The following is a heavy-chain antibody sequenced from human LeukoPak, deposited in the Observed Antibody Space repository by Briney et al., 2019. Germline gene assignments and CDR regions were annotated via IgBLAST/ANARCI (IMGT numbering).Heavy chain of an antibody. J-gene: IGHJ4*02. CDR3: ARRDGDNDRGFDY. V-gene: IGHV3-23*01. D-gene: IGHD4-17*01. Sequence: GGSLRLSCAASGFTFSSYAMNWVRQAPGRGLEWVSSISGSGYTTHYADSVQGRFTIPRDNSKNTLYLQMNSLRAEDTAVYYCARRDGDNDRGFDYWGQGTLVTVSS. CDR2: ISGSGYTT. CDR1: GFTFSSYA.